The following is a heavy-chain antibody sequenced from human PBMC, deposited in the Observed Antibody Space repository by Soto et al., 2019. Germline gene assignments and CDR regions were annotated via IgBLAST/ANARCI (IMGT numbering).Heavy chain of an antibody. V-gene: IGHV4-34*01. CDR1: GGSFSGYY. D-gene: IGHD6-13*01. CDR2: INHSGST. Sequence: QVQLQQWGAGLLKPSETLSLTCAVYGGSFSGYYWSWIRQPPGKGLEWIGEINHSGSTNYNPSLKSRVTISVDTSKNQFSLKLSSVTAADTAVYYCARGQIAAAGPKKGDAFDIWGQGTMVTVSS. J-gene: IGHJ3*02. CDR3: ARGQIAAAGPKKGDAFDI.